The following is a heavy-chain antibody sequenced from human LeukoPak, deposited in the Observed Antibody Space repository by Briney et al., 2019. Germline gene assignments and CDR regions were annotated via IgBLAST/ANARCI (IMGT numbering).Heavy chain of an antibody. D-gene: IGHD3-16*01. CDR1: GFTFSNYN. CDR3: VKDLTYTFGY. Sequence: GGSLRLSCSASGFTFSNYNMHWVRQSPGKGLEHVSIIGDTGGTTRYADSVKGRFSVSRDNSKNTLYLQMSSLRPDDTAIYYCVKDLTYTFGYWGQGTLVTVSS. CDR2: IGDTGGTT. J-gene: IGHJ4*02. V-gene: IGHV3-64D*09.